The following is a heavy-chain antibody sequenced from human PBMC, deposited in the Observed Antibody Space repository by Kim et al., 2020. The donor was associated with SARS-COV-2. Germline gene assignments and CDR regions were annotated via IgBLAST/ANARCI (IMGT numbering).Heavy chain of an antibody. CDR3: ARDVRRGVATIMGFDY. CDR1: GGTFSSYA. Sequence: SVKVSCKASGGTFSSYAISWVRQAPGQGLEWMGGIIPIFGTANYAQKFQGRVTITADESTSTAYMELSSLRSEDTAVYYCARDVRRGVATIMGFDYWGQGTLVTVSS. CDR2: IIPIFGTA. V-gene: IGHV1-69*13. D-gene: IGHD5-12*01. J-gene: IGHJ4*02.